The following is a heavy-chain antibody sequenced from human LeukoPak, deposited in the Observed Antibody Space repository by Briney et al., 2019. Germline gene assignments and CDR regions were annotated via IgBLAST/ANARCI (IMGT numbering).Heavy chain of an antibody. CDR2: ISSNGDRT. D-gene: IGHD6-19*01. CDR1: GITLRSYA. V-gene: IGHV3-64D*06. CDR3: VRQLAVAGPGYFDL. J-gene: IGHJ2*01. Sequence: GGSLRLSCSASGITLRSYAMHWVRQAPGKGLEYVSAISSNGDRTYYADSVKGRFTISRDNSKNTLYLQMSSLRAEATAVYYCVRQLAVAGPGYFDLWGRGTLVTVSS.